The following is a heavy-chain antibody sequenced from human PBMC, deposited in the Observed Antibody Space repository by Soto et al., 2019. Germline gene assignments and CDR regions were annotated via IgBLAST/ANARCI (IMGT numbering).Heavy chain of an antibody. V-gene: IGHV1-46*01. Sequence: GASVKVSCKAPGDTFTSYYLNWVRQAPGQGLEWMGTINPRDGSTSYAQKFQSRVIMTRDTSTSIVYMELSSLRSEDTAFYYCARAYPSSSTLGWSDPWGQGTLVTVSS. D-gene: IGHD2-2*01. CDR2: INPRDGST. CDR3: ARAYPSSSTLGWSDP. CDR1: GDTFTSYY. J-gene: IGHJ5*02.